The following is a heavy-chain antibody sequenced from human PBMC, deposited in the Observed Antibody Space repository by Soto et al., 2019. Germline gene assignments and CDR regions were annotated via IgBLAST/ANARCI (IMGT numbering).Heavy chain of an antibody. J-gene: IGHJ5*02. CDR2: IYYSGST. Sequence: KPSETLSLTCSVSGGSISGYYWSWIRQPPGKGLEWIGNIYYSGSTKYNPSLKSRVALSIDMSKRQVSLKLTSVTAADTAVYYCARDSHYDSSDYYYNWLDPWGQGTLVTVSS. CDR1: GGSISGYY. V-gene: IGHV4-59*01. CDR3: ARDSHYDSSDYYYNWLDP. D-gene: IGHD3-22*01.